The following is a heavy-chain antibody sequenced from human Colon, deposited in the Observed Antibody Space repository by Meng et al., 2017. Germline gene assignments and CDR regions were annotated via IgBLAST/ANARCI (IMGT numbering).Heavy chain of an antibody. CDR2: LSCSGGST. J-gene: IGHJ4*02. CDR1: GYLFTAYY. V-gene: IGHV1-46*01. Sequence: ERLVSFGAVVKRPAASVKAYCQASGYLFTAYYIPWIRQAPGQGLEWMWMLSCSGGSTIYPHQFQGRVTMTSDTSTSTVSMELSSLRSDDTAVYFCARAGSSTSPPGDYWGQGTLVTVSS. D-gene: IGHD3-10*01. CDR3: ARAGSSTSPPGDY.